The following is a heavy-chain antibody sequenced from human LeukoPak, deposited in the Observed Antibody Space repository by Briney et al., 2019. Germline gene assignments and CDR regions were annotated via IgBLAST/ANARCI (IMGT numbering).Heavy chain of an antibody. D-gene: IGHD3-10*01. CDR2: IRSRSSSI. V-gene: IGHV3-21*01. CDR3: ARGDIWFGESTY. J-gene: IGHJ4*02. Sequence: SGGSLRLSCAASGFTFSSYSMNWVRQAPGKGLEWVSSIRSRSSSIYYADSVKGRFTISRDNAKNSPYLQMNSPRADDTAVYYCARGDIWFGESTYWGQGTLVTVSS. CDR1: GFTFSSYS.